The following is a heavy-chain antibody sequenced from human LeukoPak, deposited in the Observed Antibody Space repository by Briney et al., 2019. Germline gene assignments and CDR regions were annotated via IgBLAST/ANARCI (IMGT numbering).Heavy chain of an antibody. Sequence: SETLSLTCTVSGGSISSYYWSWIRQPAGKGLEWIGRIYTSGSTNYNPSLKSRVTMSVDTSKNQFSLKLSSVTAADTAVYYCARVSKEWLVESGELIDYWGQGTLVTVSS. CDR2: IYTSGST. D-gene: IGHD6-19*01. CDR1: GGSISSYY. J-gene: IGHJ4*02. CDR3: ARVSKEWLVESGELIDY. V-gene: IGHV4-4*07.